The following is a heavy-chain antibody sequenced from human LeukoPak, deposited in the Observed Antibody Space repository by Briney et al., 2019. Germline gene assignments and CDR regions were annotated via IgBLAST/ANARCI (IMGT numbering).Heavy chain of an antibody. J-gene: IGHJ4*02. Sequence: GGSLRLSCAASGFTFSSYAMSWVRQAPGKGLEWVAVIWYDGSNKYYADSVKGRFTISRDNSKNTLYLQMNSLRAEDTAVYYCARGGDTAASDYWGQGTLVTVSS. D-gene: IGHD5-18*01. V-gene: IGHV3-33*08. CDR3: ARGGDTAASDY. CDR2: IWYDGSNK. CDR1: GFTFSSYA.